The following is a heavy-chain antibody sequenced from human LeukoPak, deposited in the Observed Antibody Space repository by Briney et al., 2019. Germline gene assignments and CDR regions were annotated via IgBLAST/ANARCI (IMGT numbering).Heavy chain of an antibody. CDR1: GFTFSSYE. D-gene: IGHD4-11*01. V-gene: IGHV3-48*03. CDR2: ISGSGITI. J-gene: IGHJ3*02. Sequence: PGGSLRLSCAASGFTFSSYEMNWVRQAPGKGLEWVSYISGSGITIYYGDSVKGRFTISRDNAKNSLYLQMNSLRAEDTAVYSCAREGPYSNNGGGFDIWGQGTMVTVSS. CDR3: AREGPYSNNGGGFDI.